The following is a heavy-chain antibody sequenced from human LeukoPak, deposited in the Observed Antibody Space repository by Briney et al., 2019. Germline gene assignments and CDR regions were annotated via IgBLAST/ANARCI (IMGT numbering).Heavy chain of an antibody. D-gene: IGHD3-22*01. CDR2: ISSSGSTI. J-gene: IGHJ4*02. CDR1: GLTFSDYY. CDR3: AIQITMIVVVPYFDY. Sequence: PGGALRLSCAASGLTFSDYYMTWIRQAPREGLEWVSYISSSGSTIYSADSVKGRFTVSRDNAKNSLFLHMNSLRAEDTAIYYCAIQITMIVVVPYFDYWGQGPLVPVSS. V-gene: IGHV3-11*04.